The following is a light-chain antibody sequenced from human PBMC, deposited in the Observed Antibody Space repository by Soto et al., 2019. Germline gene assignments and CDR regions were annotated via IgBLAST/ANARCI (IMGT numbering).Light chain of an antibody. J-gene: IGLJ2*01. V-gene: IGLV2-14*01. CDR1: SSDVGGFLY. CDR3: SSYSSSSTLVV. Sequence: QSALTQPASVSGSPGQSITLSCTGTSSDVGGFLYVSWFQQHPGKAPKLMIYAVSNRPSGISDRFSGSKSGNTASLTISGLQAEDEADYYCSSYSSSSTLVVFGGGTQLTVL. CDR2: AVS.